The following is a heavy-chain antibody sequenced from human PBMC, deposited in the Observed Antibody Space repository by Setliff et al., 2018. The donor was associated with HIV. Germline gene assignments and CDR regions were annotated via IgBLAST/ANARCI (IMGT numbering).Heavy chain of an antibody. CDR2: ISGSGGYS. CDR1: GFTLSNYA. D-gene: IGHD2-8*01. CDR3: ASHPSVNGPPFDY. J-gene: IGHJ4*02. V-gene: IGHV3-23*01. Sequence: PGGSLRLSCAASGFTLSNYAMSWVRQAPGKGLEWVSGISGSGGYSYYADSVQGRFTISSDNSKNMLYLQMNSLRAEDTAVYYCASHPSVNGPPFDYWGQGTLVTVSS.